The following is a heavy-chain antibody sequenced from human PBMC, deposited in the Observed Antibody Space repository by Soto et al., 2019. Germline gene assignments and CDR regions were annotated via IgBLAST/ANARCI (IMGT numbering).Heavy chain of an antibody. J-gene: IGHJ6*03. V-gene: IGHV3-72*01. D-gene: IGHD3-10*01. CDR3: DRNSDGSGSYNYYMDV. Sequence: EVQLVESGGGLVQPGGSLRLSCAASGFTFSDHYMDWVRQAPGQGLEWVGRSRNKANSYTTAYAASVKGRFTISRDDSKNSLYLQMNSLKTEDTAVYYCDRNSDGSGSYNYYMDVWGKGTTVTVSS. CDR2: SRNKANSYTT. CDR1: GFTFSDHY.